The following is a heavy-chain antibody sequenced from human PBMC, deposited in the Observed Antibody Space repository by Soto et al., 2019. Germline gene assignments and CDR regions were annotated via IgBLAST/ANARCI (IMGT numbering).Heavy chain of an antibody. CDR2: IYTSGST. J-gene: IGHJ4*02. D-gene: IGHD1-26*01. Sequence: SDTLSLTCTVSGGCISSYYWSWIRQPAGKGLEWIGRIYTSGSTNYNPSLKSRVTMSVDTSKNQFSLKLSSVTAADTAVYYCARDAVGAIYFDYWGQGTLVTVSS. CDR1: GGCISSYY. CDR3: ARDAVGAIYFDY. V-gene: IGHV4-4*07.